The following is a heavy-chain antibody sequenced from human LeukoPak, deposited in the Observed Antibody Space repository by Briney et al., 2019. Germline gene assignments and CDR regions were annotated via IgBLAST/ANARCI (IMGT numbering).Heavy chain of an antibody. CDR3: GRRMTMAVVSAFDI. V-gene: IGHV3-49*04. J-gene: IGHJ3*02. D-gene: IGHD3-22*01. CDR1: GFTFSSYG. CDR2: IRTKTYGEST. Sequence: PGGSLRLSCSASGFTFSSYGMHWVRQAPGKVLEWVAFIRTKTYGESTEYAASVKGRFTISRDDSKSIAYLQMNSLEIEDTAVYYCGRRMTMAVVSAFDIWGQGTMVTVSS.